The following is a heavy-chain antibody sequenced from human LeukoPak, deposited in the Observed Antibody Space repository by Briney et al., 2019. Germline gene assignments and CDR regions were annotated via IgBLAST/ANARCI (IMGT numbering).Heavy chain of an antibody. CDR3: ATIYGDYGY. CDR2: ISSSSSAM. V-gene: IGHV3-48*01. J-gene: IGHJ4*02. Sequence: PGGSLRLSCAASGFTFNNYNMNWVRQAPGRGLEWVSYISSSSSAMYYADSVKGRFAISRDNVKNSLFLQMNSLRAEDMAVYYCATIYGDYGYWGQGTLVTVSS. CDR1: GFTFNNYN. D-gene: IGHD4-17*01.